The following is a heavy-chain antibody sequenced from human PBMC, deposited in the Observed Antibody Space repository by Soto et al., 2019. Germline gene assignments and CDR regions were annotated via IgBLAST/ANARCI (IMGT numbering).Heavy chain of an antibody. CDR3: AETNYPRAKPRFDY. CDR2: INAGNGNT. Sequence: ASVKVSCKASGYTFTSYAMHWVRQAPGQRLEWMGWINAGNGNTKYSQKFQGRVTITRDTSASTAYMELSSLRSEDTAVYYCAETNYPRAKPRFDYWGQGTLVTVSS. D-gene: IGHD1-7*01. J-gene: IGHJ4*02. CDR1: GYTFTSYA. V-gene: IGHV1-3*01.